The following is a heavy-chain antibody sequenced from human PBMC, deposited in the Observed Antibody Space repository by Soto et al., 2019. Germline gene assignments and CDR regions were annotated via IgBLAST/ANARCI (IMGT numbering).Heavy chain of an antibody. D-gene: IGHD1-1*01. J-gene: IGHJ3*02. V-gene: IGHV4-61*01. CDR1: GGFVSSGSYY. CDR2: MSHSGGT. CDR3: ARVERGTVTTVVDAFDI. Sequence: ETLSLTCAVYGGFVSSGSYYWSWIRQPPGKGLEWIGEMSHSGGTHFNPSLKSRVTISVDTSKNQFSLNIYSVTAADTALYYCARVERGTVTTVVDAFDIWGPGTMVTVSS.